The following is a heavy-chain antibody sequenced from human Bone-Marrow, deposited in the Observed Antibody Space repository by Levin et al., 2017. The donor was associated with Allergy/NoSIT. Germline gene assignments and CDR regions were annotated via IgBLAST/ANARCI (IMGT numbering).Heavy chain of an antibody. CDR2: IKSKTDGGTT. CDR1: GFTFSNAW. J-gene: IGHJ5*02. D-gene: IGHD1-26*01. CDR3: TTDRWELRYNWFDP. V-gene: IGHV3-15*01. Sequence: PGGSLRLSCAASGFTFSNAWMSWVRQAPGKGLEWVGRIKSKTDGGTTDYAAPVKGRFTISRDDSKNTLYLQMNSLKTEDTAVYYCTTDRWELRYNWFDPWGQGTLVTVSS.